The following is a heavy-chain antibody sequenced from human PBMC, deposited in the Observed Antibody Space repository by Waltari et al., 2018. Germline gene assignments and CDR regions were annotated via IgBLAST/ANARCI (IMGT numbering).Heavy chain of an antibody. J-gene: IGHJ3*02. V-gene: IGHV5-51*03. CDR2: IYVGDSET. Sequence: EVRLVQSGAEVKKPGESLKSSCKGSGDKCSPYWIGWVCQMPGKGLEWMGIIYVGDSETRYSPSFRGQVTMSADKSITTAYLQWSSLKASDTAMYYCARREHDYDYVGGSYRRVIDTFDIWGQGTRVTVSS. CDR1: GDKCSPYW. CDR3: ARREHDYDYVGGSYRRVIDTFDI. D-gene: IGHD3-16*02.